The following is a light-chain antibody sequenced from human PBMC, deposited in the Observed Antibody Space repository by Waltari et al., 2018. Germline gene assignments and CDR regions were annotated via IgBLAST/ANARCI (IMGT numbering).Light chain of an antibody. Sequence: QSALTQPDSGSGSPGQSITISCTETNSDCGGLKYVSWYQHNPGEAPKVIIYDVNKRASVVPNRFSGSKSGNSASLTISGLQAEDEADYYCSSYTSSTTGIFGGGTRVTVL. CDR2: DVN. J-gene: IGLJ2*01. V-gene: IGLV2-14*03. CDR1: NSDCGGLKY. CDR3: SSYTSSTTGI.